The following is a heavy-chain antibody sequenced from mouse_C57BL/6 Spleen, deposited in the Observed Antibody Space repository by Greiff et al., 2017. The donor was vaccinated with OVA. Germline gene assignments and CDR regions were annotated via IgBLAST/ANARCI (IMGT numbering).Heavy chain of an antibody. Sequence: EVNLVESGEGLVKPGGSLKLSCAASGFTFSSYAMSWVRQTPEKRLEWVAYISSGGDYIYYADTVKGRFTISRDNARNTLYLQMSSLKSEDTAMYYCTREGYYVDYAMDYWGQGTSVTVSS. V-gene: IGHV5-9-1*02. CDR1: GFTFSSYA. CDR3: TREGYYVDYAMDY. J-gene: IGHJ4*01. CDR2: ISSGGDYI. D-gene: IGHD2-3*01.